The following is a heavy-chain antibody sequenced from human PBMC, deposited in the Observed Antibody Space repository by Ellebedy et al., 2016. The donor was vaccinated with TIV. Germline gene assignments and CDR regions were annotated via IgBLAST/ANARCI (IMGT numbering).Heavy chain of an antibody. CDR3: ARDYQNGMDV. CDR2: IWHDGSHT. V-gene: IGHV3-33*01. Sequence: GGSLRLXXVASGFSLNNFGMHWVRQAPGKGLEWVAVIWHDGSHTYHADTLRGRFTISRDTSTNTVYLQMNSLRAEDTALYFCARDYQNGMDVWGQGTTVTVSS. CDR1: GFSLNNFG. J-gene: IGHJ6*02. D-gene: IGHD2-2*01.